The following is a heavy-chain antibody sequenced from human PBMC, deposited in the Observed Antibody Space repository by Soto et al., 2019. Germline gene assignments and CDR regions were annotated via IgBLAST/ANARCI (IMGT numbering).Heavy chain of an antibody. D-gene: IGHD3-22*01. Sequence: EVQLVESGGGLVQPGGSLRLSCEASGLTFTGSSMHWVRQASGKGLEWVGRSRSRANSYETTYADSVKGRFTISRDESKRTAYLQMNGLKFEETAGYYCATQIFDSNNFYDVDHWGQGTLVTVSS. J-gene: IGHJ4*02. CDR2: SRSRANSYET. CDR1: GLTFTGSS. CDR3: ATQIFDSNNFYDVDH. V-gene: IGHV3-73*02.